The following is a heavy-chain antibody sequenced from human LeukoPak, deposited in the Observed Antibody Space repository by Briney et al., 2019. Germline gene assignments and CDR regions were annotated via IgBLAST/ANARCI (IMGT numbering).Heavy chain of an antibody. D-gene: IGHD3-3*01. CDR3: ARGRTIFGVVTMQNFDY. J-gene: IGHJ4*02. CDR1: GGSFSGYY. Sequence: SETLSLTCAVYGGSFSGYYWSWIRQPPGKGLEWIGEINHSGSTNYNPSLKSRVTISVDTSKSQFSLKLSSVTAADTAVYYCARGRTIFGVVTMQNFDYWGQGTLVTVSS. V-gene: IGHV4-34*01. CDR2: INHSGST.